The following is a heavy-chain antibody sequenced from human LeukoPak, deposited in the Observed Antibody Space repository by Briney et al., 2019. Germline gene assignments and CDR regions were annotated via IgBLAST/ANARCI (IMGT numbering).Heavy chain of an antibody. J-gene: IGHJ4*02. Sequence: PGGSLRLSCAASGFTFSNYGMSWVRQAPGKGLEWVSAIRGRGGGTYYADSVKGRFTTPRDNSKNTLYLQMSSLRAEDTAVYYCAKEGEYCSGGSCYSGFVDYWGQGTLVTVSS. CDR2: IRGRGGGT. CDR1: GFTFSNYG. CDR3: AKEGEYCSGGSCYSGFVDY. D-gene: IGHD2-15*01. V-gene: IGHV3-23*01.